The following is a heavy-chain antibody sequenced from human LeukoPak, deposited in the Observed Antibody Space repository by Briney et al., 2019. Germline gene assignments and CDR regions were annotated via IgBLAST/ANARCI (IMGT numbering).Heavy chain of an antibody. CDR2: INPKSGGT. CDR3: ARDDGYSRSWYWFDP. Sequence: GASVKVSCKASGYTFTSYGISWVRQAPGQGLEWMGWINPKSGGTNYAQKFQGRVTMTRDTSISAAYMELSRLRSDDTAVYYCARDDGYSRSWYWFDPWGQGTLVTVSS. D-gene: IGHD1-26*01. V-gene: IGHV1-2*02. J-gene: IGHJ5*02. CDR1: GYTFTSYG.